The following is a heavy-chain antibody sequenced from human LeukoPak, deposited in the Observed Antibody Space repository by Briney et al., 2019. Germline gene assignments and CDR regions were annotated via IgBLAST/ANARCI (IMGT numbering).Heavy chain of an antibody. CDR3: ARCTASCYANAFDV. CDR1: GFTFNNNA. Sequence: GGSLTLSCAPSGFTFNNNAMSWVRQGPGKGLEWVSGINGGGDATEYTDSVKGRFTISRDNSKNTLYLQMNSLRPDDTAVYYCARCTASCYANAFDVWGQGTLLTVSS. CDR2: INGGGDAT. V-gene: IGHV3-23*01. D-gene: IGHD2-2*01. J-gene: IGHJ3*01.